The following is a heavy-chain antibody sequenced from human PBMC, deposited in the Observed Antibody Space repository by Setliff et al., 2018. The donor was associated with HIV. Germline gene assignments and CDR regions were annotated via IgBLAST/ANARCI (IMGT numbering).Heavy chain of an antibody. CDR2: INPSGGST. J-gene: IGHJ4*02. Sequence: RASVKVSCKASGYTFTNNYIHWVRQAPGQGLEWMATINPSGGSTSYAQNFQGRVTITSDTSTSTVYVELSGLRSDDTAVYYCARDGLLAAAGLGDFDYWGQGTLVTVSS. V-gene: IGHV1-46*01. CDR3: ARDGLLAAAGLGDFDY. CDR1: GYTFTNNY. D-gene: IGHD6-13*01.